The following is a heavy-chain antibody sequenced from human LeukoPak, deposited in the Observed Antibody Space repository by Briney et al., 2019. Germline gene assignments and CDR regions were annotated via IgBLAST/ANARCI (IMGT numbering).Heavy chain of an antibody. D-gene: IGHD2-15*01. J-gene: IGHJ4*02. CDR1: GFTFSSYA. CDR2: ISGSGVNT. Sequence: GGSLRLSCAASGFTFSSYAIGWVRQAPGRGLEWVSAISGSGVNTYYADSVKGRFTISRDNSKNTLYLQMNSLRAEDTAVYYCAKELGVASPRVLDYWGRGTLVTVSS. V-gene: IGHV3-23*01. CDR3: AKELGVASPRVLDY.